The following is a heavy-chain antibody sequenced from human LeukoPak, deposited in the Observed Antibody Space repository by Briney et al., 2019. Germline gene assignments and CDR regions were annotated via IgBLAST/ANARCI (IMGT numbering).Heavy chain of an antibody. Sequence: PSETLSLTCTVSGASISYYWWSWIRQPPGKGLEWIGYIYYSGGTDYNPSLKSRVTISVDTSKNQFSLNLNSVTAADTAVYYCASQGVVVVAATRRGAFDIWGQGTMVTVSS. CDR3: ASQGVVVVAATRRGAFDI. D-gene: IGHD2-15*01. V-gene: IGHV4-59*12. J-gene: IGHJ3*02. CDR1: GASISYYW. CDR2: IYYSGGT.